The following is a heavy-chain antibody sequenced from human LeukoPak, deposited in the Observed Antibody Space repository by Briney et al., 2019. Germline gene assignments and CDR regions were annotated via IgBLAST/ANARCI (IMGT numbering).Heavy chain of an antibody. D-gene: IGHD6-13*01. CDR3: ARDGSSWYEGYYFDY. V-gene: IGHV3-33*08. Sequence: PGRSLRLSCAASGFTFSSYGMHWIRQAPGKGLEWVAVIWYDGSNKYYADSVKGRFTISRDNPKNTLYLQMNSLRAEDTAVYYCARDGSSWYEGYYFDYWGQGTLVTVSS. CDR1: GFTFSSYG. CDR2: IWYDGSNK. J-gene: IGHJ4*02.